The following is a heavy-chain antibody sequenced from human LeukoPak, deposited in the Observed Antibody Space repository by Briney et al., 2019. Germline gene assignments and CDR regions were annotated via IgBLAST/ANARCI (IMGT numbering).Heavy chain of an antibody. CDR3: ARAVPGFDS. V-gene: IGHV3-30*02. CDR1: GFTFSSYG. CDR2: IQSDGSKK. J-gene: IGHJ4*02. Sequence: GGSLRLSCAASGFTFSSYGMHWVRQAPGKGLEWVAFIQSDGSKKYYADSVKGRFTISRDNSKNTLYLQMDSLRVEDTALYYCARAVPGFDSWGQGTLVTVSS.